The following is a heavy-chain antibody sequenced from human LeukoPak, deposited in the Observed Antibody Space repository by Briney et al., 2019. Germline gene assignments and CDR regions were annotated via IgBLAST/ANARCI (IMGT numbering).Heavy chain of an antibody. J-gene: IGHJ5*02. CDR3: ARNRYGGFDP. D-gene: IGHD1-14*01. CDR2: INHSGST. CDR1: GGSFSGYY. Sequence: NPSETLSLTCAVYGGSFSGYYWSWIRQPPGKGLEWIGEINHSGSTNYNPSLKSRVTISVDTSKNQLSLKLSSVTAADTAVYYCARNRYGGFDPWGQGTLVTVSS. V-gene: IGHV4-34*01.